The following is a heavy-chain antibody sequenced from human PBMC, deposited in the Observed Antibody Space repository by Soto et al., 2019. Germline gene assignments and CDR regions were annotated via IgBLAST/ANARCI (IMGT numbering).Heavy chain of an antibody. CDR1: GFILSSSA. CDR2: ITDSGTQT. CDR3: ARDRDYGDYLDS. Sequence: GGSLRLSCAASGFILSSSAMSWVRQAPGKGLEWVSTITDSGTQTYYADSVTGRFTISRDNSKNTLYLQMNSLRAEDTAVYYCARDRDYGDYLDSWGQGTLVTVSS. D-gene: IGHD4-17*01. V-gene: IGHV3-23*01. J-gene: IGHJ4*02.